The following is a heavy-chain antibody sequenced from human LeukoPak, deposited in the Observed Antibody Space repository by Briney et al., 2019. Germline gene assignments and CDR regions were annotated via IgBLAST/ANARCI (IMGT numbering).Heavy chain of an antibody. V-gene: IGHV4-34*01. CDR2: INHSGST. CDR1: GGSFSGYY. CDR3: ARGPLGYSSSGYNQNAHNWFDP. Sequence: SETLSLTCAVYGGSFSGYYWSWIRQPPGKGLEWIGEINHSGSTNYNPSLKSRVTISVDTSKNQFSLKLSSVTAADTAVYYCARGPLGYSSSGYNQNAHNWFDPWGQGTLVTVSS. J-gene: IGHJ5*02. D-gene: IGHD6-13*01.